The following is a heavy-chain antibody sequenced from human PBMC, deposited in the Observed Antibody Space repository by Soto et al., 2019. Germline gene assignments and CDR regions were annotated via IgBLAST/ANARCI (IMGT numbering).Heavy chain of an antibody. V-gene: IGHV4-30-2*01. CDR1: GGSISNRGYP. CDR3: ARVPGR. CDR2: IYHSGST. Sequence: SETLSLTRGVAGGSISNRGYPWSWIRQPPRKGLEWIGYIYHSGSTYYNTSLKSRVTISVDRSKNQFSLKLSSVTAADRAVYYCARVPGRWGQGTLVTVPS. J-gene: IGHJ4*02. D-gene: IGHD2-2*01.